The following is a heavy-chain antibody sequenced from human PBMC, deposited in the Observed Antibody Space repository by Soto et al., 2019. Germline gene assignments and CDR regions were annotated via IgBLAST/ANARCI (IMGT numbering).Heavy chain of an antibody. Sequence: GGSLRLSCAASGFTFSSYAMSWVRQAPGKGLEWVSAISGSGGSTYYADSVKGRFTISRDNSKNTLYLQMNSLRAEDTAVYYCASDEAKVGYCSGGSCCSDYGMDVWGQGTTVTVSS. CDR2: ISGSGGST. CDR3: ASDEAKVGYCSGGSCCSDYGMDV. CDR1: GFTFSSYA. V-gene: IGHV3-23*01. J-gene: IGHJ6*02. D-gene: IGHD2-15*01.